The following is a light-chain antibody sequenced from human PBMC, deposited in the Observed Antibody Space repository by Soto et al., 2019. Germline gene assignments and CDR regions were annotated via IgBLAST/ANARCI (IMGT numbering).Light chain of an antibody. J-gene: IGKJ5*01. CDR2: GAS. CDR1: QTVGTR. CDR3: QQYNNWPPIT. V-gene: IGKV3D-15*01. Sequence: EIVMTQSPATLSVSPGERATLSCRASQTVGTRLAWYQQKPGQAPRLLIHGASTRATGIPARFSGSGSGTEFTLTISSLQSEDFAIYYCQQYNNWPPITFGQGTRLEMK.